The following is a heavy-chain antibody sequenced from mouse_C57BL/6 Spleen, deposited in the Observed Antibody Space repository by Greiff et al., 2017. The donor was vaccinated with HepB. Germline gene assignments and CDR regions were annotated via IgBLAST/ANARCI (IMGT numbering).Heavy chain of an antibody. D-gene: IGHD1-1*01. CDR2: ISSGSSTI. V-gene: IGHV5-17*01. Sequence: EVKVVESGGGLVKPGGSLKLSCAASGFTFSDYGMHWVRQAPEKGLEWVAYISSGSSTIYYADTVKGRFTISRDNAKNTLFLQMTSLRSEDTAMYYCARRDYYGSSWDYWGQGTTLTVSS. CDR1: GFTFSDYG. J-gene: IGHJ2*01. CDR3: ARRDYYGSSWDY.